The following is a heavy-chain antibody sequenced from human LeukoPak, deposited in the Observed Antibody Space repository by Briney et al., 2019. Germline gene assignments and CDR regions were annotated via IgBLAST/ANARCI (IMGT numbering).Heavy chain of an antibody. V-gene: IGHV3-7*01. Sequence: PGGSLRLSCAASGFTFSSYWMSWVRQAPGKGLEWVANIKQDGSEKYYVDSVKGRFTISRDNAKNSLYLQMNSLRAEDTAVYYCAREGYDILTGYYHFDYWGQGTLVTVSS. CDR2: IKQDGSEK. D-gene: IGHD3-9*01. CDR1: GFTFSSYW. CDR3: AREGYDILTGYYHFDY. J-gene: IGHJ4*02.